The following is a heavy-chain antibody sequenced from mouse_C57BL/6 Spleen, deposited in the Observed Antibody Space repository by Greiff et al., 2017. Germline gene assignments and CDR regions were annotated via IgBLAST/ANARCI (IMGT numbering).Heavy chain of an antibody. J-gene: IGHJ3*01. V-gene: IGHV3-6*01. Sequence: DVQLVESGPGLVKPSQSLSLTCSVTGYSITSGYYWNWIRQFPGNKLEWMGYISYDGSNNYNPSLKNRISITRDTSKNQFFLKLNSVTTEDTATYYCASNPWFAYWGQGTLVTGSA. CDR1: GYSITSGYY. CDR3: ASNPWFAY. CDR2: ISYDGSN.